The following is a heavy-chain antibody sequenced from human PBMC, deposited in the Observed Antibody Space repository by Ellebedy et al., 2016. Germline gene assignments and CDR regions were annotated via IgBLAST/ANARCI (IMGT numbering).Heavy chain of an antibody. CDR2: IKSKTDGGTT. V-gene: IGHV3-15*01. CDR3: TTVRYRSGWYSGY. J-gene: IGHJ4*02. D-gene: IGHD6-19*01. CDR1: GFTFSNAW. Sequence: GESLKISXAASGFTFSNAWMSWVRQAPGKGLEWVGRIKSKTDGGTTDYAAPVKGRFTISRDDSKNTLYLQMNSLKTEETAVYYCTTVRYRSGWYSGYWGQGTLVTVSS.